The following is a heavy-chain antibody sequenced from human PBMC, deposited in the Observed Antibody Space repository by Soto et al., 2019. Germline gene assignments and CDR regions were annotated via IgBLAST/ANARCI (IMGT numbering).Heavy chain of an antibody. V-gene: IGHV4-59*01. Sequence: SETLSLTCTVSGGSISSYYWSWIRQPPGKGLEWIGYIYYSGSTNYNPSLKSRVTISVDTSKYQFSLKLSSVTAADTAVYYCARASPPTGSGYYSTPFDYWGQGTLVTVSS. J-gene: IGHJ4*02. D-gene: IGHD3-22*01. CDR3: ARASPPTGSGYYSTPFDY. CDR2: IYYSGST. CDR1: GGSISSYY.